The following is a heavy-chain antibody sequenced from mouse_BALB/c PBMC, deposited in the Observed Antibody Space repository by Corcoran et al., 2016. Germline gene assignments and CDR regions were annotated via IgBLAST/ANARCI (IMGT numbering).Heavy chain of an antibody. V-gene: IGHV9-3-1*01. Sequence: QIQLVQSGPELKKPGETVKISCKASGYTFTNYGMNWVKQAPGKGLKWMGWVNTYTGEPTYADDFKGRFAFSLETSASTAYLQINNLKNEDTATYFCASNYFDYWGQGTTLTVSS. CDR3: ASNYFDY. J-gene: IGHJ2*01. CDR2: VNTYTGEP. CDR1: GYTFTNYG.